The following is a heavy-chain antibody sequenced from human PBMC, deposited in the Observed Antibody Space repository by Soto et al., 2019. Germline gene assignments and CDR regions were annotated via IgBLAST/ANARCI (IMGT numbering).Heavy chain of an antibody. J-gene: IGHJ4*02. V-gene: IGHV3-30-3*01. CDR1: GFTFSSYA. Sequence: GGSLRLSCAASGFTFSSYAMHWVRQAPGKGLEWVAVISYDGSNKYYADSVKGRFTISRDNSKNTLYLQMNSLRAEDTAVYYCASVHDSSGYYYVDFDYWGQGTLVTVSS. CDR3: ASVHDSSGYYYVDFDY. CDR2: ISYDGSNK. D-gene: IGHD3-22*01.